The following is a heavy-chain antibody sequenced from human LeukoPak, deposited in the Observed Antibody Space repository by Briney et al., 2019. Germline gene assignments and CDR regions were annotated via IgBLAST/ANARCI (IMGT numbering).Heavy chain of an antibody. J-gene: IGHJ4*02. V-gene: IGHV3-9*03. CDR2: TSWNSGSI. Sequence: GRSLRLSCAASGFTFDNYAMHLVRQAPGKGLEWVSGTSWNSGSIGYADSVKGRFTISRDNAKNSLYLQMNSLRAEDMALYYCAKVRSGWYAFDYWGQGTLVTVSS. D-gene: IGHD6-19*01. CDR1: GFTFDNYA. CDR3: AKVRSGWYAFDY.